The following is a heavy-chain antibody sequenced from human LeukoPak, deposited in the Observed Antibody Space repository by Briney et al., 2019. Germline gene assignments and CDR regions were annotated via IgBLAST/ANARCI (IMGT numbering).Heavy chain of an antibody. J-gene: IGHJ6*02. CDR1: GYTFTGYY. V-gene: IGHV1-2*06. Sequence: ASVKVSCKASGYTFTGYYMHWVRQAPGHGLEWMGRINPNSGGTNYAQKFQGRVTMTRDTSISTAYMELSRLRSDDTAVYYCARAVAGGPYYYYGMDVWGQGTTVTVSS. CDR2: INPNSGGT. CDR3: ARAVAGGPYYYYGMDV. D-gene: IGHD2-15*01.